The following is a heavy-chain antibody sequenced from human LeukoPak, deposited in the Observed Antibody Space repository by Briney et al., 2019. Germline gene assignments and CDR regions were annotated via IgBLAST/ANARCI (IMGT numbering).Heavy chain of an antibody. V-gene: IGHV4-39*01. CDR1: GGSISSSSYY. CDR2: IYYSGST. Sequence: SETLSLTCTVSGGSISSSSYYWGWIRQPPGKGLEWIGSIYYSGSTYYNPSLKSRVTISVDTSKNQFSLKLSSVTAADTAVYYCARRQQLFDYWGQGTLVTVSS. J-gene: IGHJ4*02. D-gene: IGHD6-13*01. CDR3: ARRQQLFDY.